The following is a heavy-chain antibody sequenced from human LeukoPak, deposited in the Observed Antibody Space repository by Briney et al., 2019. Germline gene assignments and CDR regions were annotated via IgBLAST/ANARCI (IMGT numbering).Heavy chain of an antibody. J-gene: IGHJ4*02. V-gene: IGHV1-2*02. CDR3: AREYYDILTGYYGPLRG. CDR2: INPNSGGT. D-gene: IGHD3-9*01. Sequence: GASVKVSCKASGYTFTGYYMHWVRQAPGQGLEWMGWINPNSGGTNYAQKFQGRVTMTRDTSISTAYMELSRLRSDDTAVYYCAREYYDILTGYYGPLRGWGQGTLVTVSS. CDR1: GYTFTGYY.